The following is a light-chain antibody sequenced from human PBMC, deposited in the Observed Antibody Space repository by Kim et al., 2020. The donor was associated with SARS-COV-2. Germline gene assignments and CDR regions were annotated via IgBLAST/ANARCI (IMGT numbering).Light chain of an antibody. CDR2: YGS. CDR3: QVWDTSSDHRV. V-gene: IGLV3-21*04. J-gene: IGLJ3*02. CDR1: NLGRKS. Sequence: SYELTQPPSVSVAPGKTASITCGGDNLGRKSVHWFQQKPGQAPILVIYYGSDRPSEIPERFSGSISGDTATLTISRVEAGDDADYYCQVWDTSSDHRVFGGGTQLTVL.